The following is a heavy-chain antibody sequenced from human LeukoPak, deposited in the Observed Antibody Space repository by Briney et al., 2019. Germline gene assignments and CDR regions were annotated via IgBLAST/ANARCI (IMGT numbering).Heavy chain of an antibody. CDR2: IYPGDSRI. D-gene: IGHD6-13*01. Sequence: GESLKISCQGFGYSFTSYWIGWVRPMPGKGMGWMGVIYPGDSRIRYNPSFQGQVTISVDKSISTAYLQWVSLKASDTAMYYCACRDLTSTWSFPWGQGTLVTVSS. J-gene: IGHJ5*02. CDR3: ACRDLTSTWSFP. V-gene: IGHV5-51*01. CDR1: GYSFTSYW.